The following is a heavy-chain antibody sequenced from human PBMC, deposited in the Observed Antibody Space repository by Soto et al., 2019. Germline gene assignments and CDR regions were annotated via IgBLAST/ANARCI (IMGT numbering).Heavy chain of an antibody. Sequence: SETLSLTCAVYGGSFSGYYWSWIRQPPGKGLEWIGEINHSGSTNYNPSLKSRVTISVDTSKNQFSLKLSSVTAADTAVYYCARGRIVVVVAAALNNWFDPWGQGTLVTVSS. CDR2: INHSGST. CDR3: ARGRIVVVVAAALNNWFDP. D-gene: IGHD2-15*01. J-gene: IGHJ5*02. V-gene: IGHV4-34*01. CDR1: GGSFSGYY.